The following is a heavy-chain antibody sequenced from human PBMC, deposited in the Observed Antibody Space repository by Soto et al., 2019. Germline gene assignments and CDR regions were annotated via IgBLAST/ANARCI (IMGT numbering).Heavy chain of an antibody. CDR3: ARDSEGDTAMFYFDY. D-gene: IGHD5-18*01. Sequence: GGSLRLSCAASGFTFSSYGMHWVRQAPGKGLEWVAVIWYDGSNKYYADSVKGRFTISRDNSKNTLYLQMNSLRAEDTAVYYCARDSEGDTAMFYFDYWGQGTLVTVSS. CDR1: GFTFSSYG. J-gene: IGHJ4*02. CDR2: IWYDGSNK. V-gene: IGHV3-33*01.